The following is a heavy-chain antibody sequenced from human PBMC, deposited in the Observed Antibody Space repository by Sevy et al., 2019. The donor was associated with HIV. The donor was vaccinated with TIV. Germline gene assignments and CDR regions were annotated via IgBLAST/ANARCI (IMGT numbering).Heavy chain of an antibody. J-gene: IGHJ6*02. Sequence: GGSLRLSCAASGFTFSSYWMHWVRQAPGKGLVWVSRINSDGSSTSYADSVKGRFTISRDNAKNTLYLQMNSLRAEDTAVYYCARVPSLYCSSTSCYGAYYYYGMDVGGQGTTVTVSS. V-gene: IGHV3-74*01. CDR2: INSDGSST. CDR1: GFTFSSYW. D-gene: IGHD2-2*01. CDR3: ARVPSLYCSSTSCYGAYYYYGMDV.